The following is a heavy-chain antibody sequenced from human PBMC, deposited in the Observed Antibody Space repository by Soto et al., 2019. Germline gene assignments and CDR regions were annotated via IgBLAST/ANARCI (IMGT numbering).Heavy chain of an antibody. J-gene: IGHJ2*01. CDR2: IIPIFGTA. CDR3: ARGGYCSGGSCYPHWYFDL. D-gene: IGHD2-15*01. CDR1: GDTFNSYA. V-gene: IGHV1-69*05. Sequence: QVQLVQSGAEVKKPGSSVKVSCKASGDTFNSYAISWVRQAPGQGLEWMGGIIPIFGTANYAQKFQGRVTXTXDXPTRTAYMELSSLRSEDTAVYYCARGGYCSGGSCYPHWYFDLWGRGTLVTVSS.